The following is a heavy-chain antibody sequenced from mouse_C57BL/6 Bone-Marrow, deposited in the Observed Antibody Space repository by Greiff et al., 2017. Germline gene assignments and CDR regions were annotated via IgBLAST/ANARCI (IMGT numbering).Heavy chain of an antibody. CDR2: IDPANGNT. J-gene: IGHJ2*01. CDR1: GFNINNTY. CDR3: DCGYDGKNNFDY. D-gene: IGHD2-2*01. Sequence: VQLQQSVAELVRPGASVKLSCTASGFNINNTYMHWVKQRPEQGLEWIGMIDPANGNTKYDPKFQGKATVTADTSSNTTYLQLSSLTSEDTAIYDCDCGYDGKNNFDYWGQGTTLTVSS. V-gene: IGHV14-3*01.